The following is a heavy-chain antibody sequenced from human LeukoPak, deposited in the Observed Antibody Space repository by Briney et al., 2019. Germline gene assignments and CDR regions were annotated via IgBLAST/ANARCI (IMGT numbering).Heavy chain of an antibody. CDR1: GYTFTSYG. CDR2: VSAYNGNT. J-gene: IGHJ4*02. D-gene: IGHD5-12*01. V-gene: IGHV1-18*01. CDR3: ARDGGYGRSLGTFDY. Sequence: ASVKVSCKASGYTFTSYGISWVRQAPGQGLEWMGWVSAYNGNTTYAQKLQGRVTMTTDTSTSTAYMELRSLRSDDTAVYYCARDGGYGRSLGTFDYWGQGTLVTVSS.